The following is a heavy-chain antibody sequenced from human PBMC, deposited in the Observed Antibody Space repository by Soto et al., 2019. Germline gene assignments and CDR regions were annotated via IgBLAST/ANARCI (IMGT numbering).Heavy chain of an antibody. J-gene: IGHJ5*02. V-gene: IGHV3-21*01. Sequence: EVQLVESGGGLVKPGGSLRLSCAASGFTFSSYSMNWVRQAPGKGLEWVSSISSSSSYIYYADSVKGRFTISRDNAKYSLYLQMNSLRAEDTAVYYCARDRYYDILTGHFGDWFDPWGQGTLVTVSS. CDR2: ISSSSSYI. D-gene: IGHD3-9*01. CDR1: GFTFSSYS. CDR3: ARDRYYDILTGHFGDWFDP.